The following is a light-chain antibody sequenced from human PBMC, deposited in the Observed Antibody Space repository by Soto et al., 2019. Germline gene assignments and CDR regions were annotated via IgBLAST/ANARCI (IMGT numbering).Light chain of an antibody. CDR2: KAS. Sequence: DIQMTQSPSTLSSSVGDRVTLTCRASQSVSDWLAWYQQKPGKAPKVLIYKASNLESGVPSRFSGSGSGTEVTLTISSLQPDDSATYYCQQYNTFSPYTFGQGNKLEIK. J-gene: IGKJ2*01. CDR1: QSVSDW. CDR3: QQYNTFSPYT. V-gene: IGKV1-5*03.